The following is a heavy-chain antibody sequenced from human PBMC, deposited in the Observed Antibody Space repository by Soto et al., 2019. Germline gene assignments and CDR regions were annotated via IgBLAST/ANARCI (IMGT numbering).Heavy chain of an antibody. J-gene: IGHJ4*02. D-gene: IGHD3-22*01. CDR2: ISGSGGTS. CDR3: AKGGYYYDTSGPTFEY. CDR1: GFTFSSCA. V-gene: IGHV3-23*01. Sequence: GGSLRLSCAAFGFTFSSCAMGWVRQAPGRGLEWVSSISGSGGTSYYADSVKGRSTLSRDNSKNTLYLQLNSLRAEDTAVYYRAKGGYYYDTSGPTFEYWGQGILVTVSS.